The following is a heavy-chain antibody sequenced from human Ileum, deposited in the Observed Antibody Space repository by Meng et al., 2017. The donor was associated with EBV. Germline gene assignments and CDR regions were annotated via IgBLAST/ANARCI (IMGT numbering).Heavy chain of an antibody. J-gene: IGHJ4*02. CDR2: IHHTRGP. Sequence: QVRLQESVPGLGGPSGTLSLTCSVSGDSISNEHWWSWVRQSPGKGLEWIGEIHHTRGPNYNPSLKSRVIISVDKSNNHFSLRLSAVTAADTAVYYCASNGAFSLDHWGQGTLVTVSS. D-gene: IGHD2-8*01. CDR3: ASNGAFSLDH. V-gene: IGHV4-4*02. CDR1: GDSISNEHW.